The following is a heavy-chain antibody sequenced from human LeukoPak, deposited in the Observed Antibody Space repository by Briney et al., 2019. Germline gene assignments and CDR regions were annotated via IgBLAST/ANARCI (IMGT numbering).Heavy chain of an antibody. CDR3: VKESGLGGDFDY. CDR2: IYSGGST. D-gene: IGHD2-21*01. Sequence: GGSLRLSCAASGFTVSSNYMSWVRQAPGKGLEWVSVIYSGGSTYYADSVKGRFTISRDNSKNTLYLQMSSLRAEDTAVYYCVKESGLGGDFDYWGQGTLVTVSS. V-gene: IGHV3-53*05. J-gene: IGHJ4*02. CDR1: GFTVSSNY.